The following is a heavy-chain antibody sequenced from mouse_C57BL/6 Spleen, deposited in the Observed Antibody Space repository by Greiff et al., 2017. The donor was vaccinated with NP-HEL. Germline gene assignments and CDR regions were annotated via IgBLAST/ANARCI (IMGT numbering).Heavy chain of an antibody. CDR1: GYSITSGYY. D-gene: IGHD2-4*01. J-gene: IGHJ3*01. CDR3: ARDQRLRGFAY. V-gene: IGHV3-6*01. Sequence: EVQLVESGPGLVKPSQSLSLTCSVTGYSITSGYYWNWIRQFPGNKLEWMGYISYDGSNNYNPSLKNRISITRDTSKNQFFLKLNSVTTEDTATYYCARDQRLRGFAYWGQGTLVTVSA. CDR2: ISYDGSN.